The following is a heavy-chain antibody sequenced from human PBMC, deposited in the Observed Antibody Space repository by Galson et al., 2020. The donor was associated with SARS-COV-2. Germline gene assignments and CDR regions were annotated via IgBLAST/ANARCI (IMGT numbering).Heavy chain of an antibody. J-gene: IGHJ4*02. CDR2: LYSPGFT. Sequence: GGSLRPSCAASGFTVSSNYMSWVRQAPGKGLEGVSVLYSPGFTYYADSVKGRFTISRDNSKNTLYLQMKSLRAEDTAVYYCAMSERPQWLARHWGQGTLVTVSS. V-gene: IGHV3-66*01. D-gene: IGHD6-19*01. CDR1: GFTVSSNY. CDR3: AMSERPQWLARH.